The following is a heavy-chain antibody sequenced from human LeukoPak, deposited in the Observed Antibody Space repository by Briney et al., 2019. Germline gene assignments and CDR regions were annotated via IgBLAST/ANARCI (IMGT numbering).Heavy chain of an antibody. CDR1: GYTFTSYD. Sequence: ASVKVSCKASGYTFTSYDINWVRQATGQGLEWMGWMNPNSGNTGYAQKFQGRVTMTRNTSISTAYMELSSLRSEDTAVYYCAGAASSYYGSVGLRYYFDYWGQGTLVTVSS. CDR3: AGAASSYYGSVGLRYYFDY. CDR2: MNPNSGNT. J-gene: IGHJ4*02. V-gene: IGHV1-8*01. D-gene: IGHD3-10*01.